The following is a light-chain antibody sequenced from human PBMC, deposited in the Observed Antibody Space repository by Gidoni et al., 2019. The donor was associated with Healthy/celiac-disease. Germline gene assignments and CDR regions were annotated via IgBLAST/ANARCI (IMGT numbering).Light chain of an antibody. CDR2: DVS. Sequence: QSALTQPRSVSGSPVQSVTISCTGTSSDVGGYNYVSWSQQHPGNAPKLMIHDVSKRPSGVPDRFSGSKSGNTASLTISGLQAEDEADYYCCSYAGSYTPVFGGGTKLTVL. CDR3: CSYAGSYTPV. CDR1: SSDVGGYNY. J-gene: IGLJ2*01. V-gene: IGLV2-11*01.